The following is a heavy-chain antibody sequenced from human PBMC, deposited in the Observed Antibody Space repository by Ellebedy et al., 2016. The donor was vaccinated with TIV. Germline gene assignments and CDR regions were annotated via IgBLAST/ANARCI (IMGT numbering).Heavy chain of an antibody. Sequence: GGSLRLSXAASGFSFDNYAMSWVRQAPGKGLEWVSTISESGSRTYDADSLRGRFTVSRDNSRNTLYLQMNSLRAEDTAVYYCAKWPRGAFPVLFYWGQGTLVTVSS. V-gene: IGHV3-23*01. CDR2: ISESGSRT. CDR3: AKWPRGAFPVLFY. J-gene: IGHJ4*02. D-gene: IGHD1-26*01. CDR1: GFSFDNYA.